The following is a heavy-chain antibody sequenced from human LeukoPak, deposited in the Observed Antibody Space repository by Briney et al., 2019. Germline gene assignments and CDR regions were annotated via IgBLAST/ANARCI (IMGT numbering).Heavy chain of an antibody. CDR3: ARDFEGVHRTTNSYTYYYYMDV. J-gene: IGHJ6*03. V-gene: IGHV3-NL1*01. D-gene: IGHD2/OR15-2a*01. CDR1: GFTFSSYG. Sequence: GGSLRLSCAASGFTFSSYGMHWVRQAPGKGLEWVSIIYGGSTYYADSVKGRFTISRDNSKNAVYLQMNSLRAEDTAVYYCARDFEGVHRTTNSYTYYYYMDVWGKGTTVIVSS. CDR2: IYGGST.